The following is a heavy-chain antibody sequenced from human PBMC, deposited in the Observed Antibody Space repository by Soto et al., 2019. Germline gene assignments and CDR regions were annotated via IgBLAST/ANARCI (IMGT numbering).Heavy chain of an antibody. CDR1: GDSVSSNSAA. V-gene: IGHV6-1*01. CDR2: TYYRSKWYN. D-gene: IGHD1-26*01. Sequence: AQTLSLTCAISGDSVSSNSAAWNWIRQSPSRGLEWLGRTYYRSKWYNDYAVSVKGRITINPDTSKNQFSLQLNSVTPEDTAVYYCARDGVGSLEGYYYGMDVWGQGTTVTVSS. J-gene: IGHJ6*02. CDR3: ARDGVGSLEGYYYGMDV.